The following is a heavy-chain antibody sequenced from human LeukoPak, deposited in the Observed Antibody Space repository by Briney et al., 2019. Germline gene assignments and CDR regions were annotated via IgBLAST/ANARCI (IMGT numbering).Heavy chain of an antibody. D-gene: IGHD6-13*01. Sequence: SETLSLTCTVSGGSISSYYWSWIRQPPGKGLEWIGYIYHSGSTNYNPSLKSRVTISVDTSKNQFSLKLSSVTAADTAVYYCARRKGIAAAGWFDPWGQGTLVTVSS. CDR1: GGSISSYY. CDR2: IYHSGST. J-gene: IGHJ5*02. V-gene: IGHV4-59*08. CDR3: ARRKGIAAAGWFDP.